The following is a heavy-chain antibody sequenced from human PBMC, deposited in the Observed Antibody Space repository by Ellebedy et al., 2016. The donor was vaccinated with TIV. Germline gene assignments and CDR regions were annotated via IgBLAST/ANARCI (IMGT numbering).Heavy chain of an antibody. D-gene: IGHD3-22*01. J-gene: IGHJ4*02. V-gene: IGHV3-53*01. CDR1: GFTVSSNY. CDR3: ARAGHYYDSSGYYFDY. Sequence: GGSLRLXXAASGFTVSSNYMSWVRQAPGKGLEWVSVIYSGGSTYYADSVKGRFTISRDNSKNTLYLQMNSLRAEDTAVYYCARAGHYYDSSGYYFDYWGQGTLVTVSS. CDR2: IYSGGST.